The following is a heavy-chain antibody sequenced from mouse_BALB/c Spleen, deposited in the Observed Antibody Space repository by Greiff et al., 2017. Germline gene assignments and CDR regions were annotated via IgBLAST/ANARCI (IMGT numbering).Heavy chain of an antibody. CDR2: IWAGGST. CDR1: GFSLTSYG. D-gene: IGHD2-10*02. J-gene: IGHJ1*01. V-gene: IGHV2-9*02. CDR3: ARDHQYGNYLYWYFDV. Sequence: VHLVESGPGLVAPSQSLSITCTVSGFSLTSYGVHWVRQPPGKGLEWLGVIWAGGSTNYNSALMSRLSISKDNSKSQVFLKMNSLQTDDTAMYYCARDHQYGNYLYWYFDVWGAGTTVTVSS.